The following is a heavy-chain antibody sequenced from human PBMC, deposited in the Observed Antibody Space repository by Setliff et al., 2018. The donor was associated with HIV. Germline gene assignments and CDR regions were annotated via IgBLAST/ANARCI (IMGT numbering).Heavy chain of an antibody. CDR3: SNWNTTIDEDA. J-gene: IGHJ5*02. D-gene: IGHD5-18*01. CDR1: GGSISSDNW. V-gene: IGHV4-4*02. CDR2: IYHSEYT. Sequence: SETLSLTCAVSGGSISSDNWWTWVRQAPGKGLEWIGEIYHSEYTNYNPSLKSRASMSLDTSKNQFSLKMTSVTAADTALYYCSNWNTTIDEDAWGQGTLVTVSS.